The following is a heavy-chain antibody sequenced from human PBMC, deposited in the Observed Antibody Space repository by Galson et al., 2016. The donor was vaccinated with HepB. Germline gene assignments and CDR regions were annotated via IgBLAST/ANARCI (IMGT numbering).Heavy chain of an antibody. CDR1: GFTFTKAW. J-gene: IGHJ4*02. V-gene: IGHV3-15*01. CDR3: YGHLDY. CDR2: IRPQRDGRTP. D-gene: IGHD3-10*01. Sequence: SLRLSCAASGFTFTKAWFTWVRQAPGKGLEWVGRIRPQRDGRTPDYAASVEGRFTISRDDPKNTVYLQMNSLKTEDTALYYCYGHLDYWGRGTLVTVSS.